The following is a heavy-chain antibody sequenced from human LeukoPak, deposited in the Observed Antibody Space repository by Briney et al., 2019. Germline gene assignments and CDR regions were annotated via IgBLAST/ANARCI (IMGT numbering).Heavy chain of an antibody. Sequence: PSETLSLTCTVSGGSISSSSAYWGWIRQPPGKGLEWIGSIYYSKNTYYNPSLKSRVTISAHTSKNQSSLTLGSVSATDTAVYYCVRPRRFSYGYFDYWGQGTLVTVSS. J-gene: IGHJ4*02. D-gene: IGHD5-18*01. CDR3: VRPRRFSYGYFDY. CDR1: GGSISSSSAY. CDR2: IYYSKNT. V-gene: IGHV4-39*01.